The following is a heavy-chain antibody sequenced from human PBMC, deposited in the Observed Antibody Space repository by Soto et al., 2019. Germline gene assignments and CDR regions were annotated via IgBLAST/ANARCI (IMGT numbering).Heavy chain of an antibody. Sequence: SGGSLRLSCAASGFTFSSYLMHGGRQAPGKGLVWVSRINSDGSSTSYADSVKGRFTISRDNAKNTLYLQMNSLRAEDTAVYYCARDRVRNYYYYGMDVWGQGTTVTVSS. CDR2: INSDGSST. CDR3: ARDRVRNYYYYGMDV. J-gene: IGHJ6*02. V-gene: IGHV3-74*01. CDR1: GFTFSSYL. D-gene: IGHD2-21*01.